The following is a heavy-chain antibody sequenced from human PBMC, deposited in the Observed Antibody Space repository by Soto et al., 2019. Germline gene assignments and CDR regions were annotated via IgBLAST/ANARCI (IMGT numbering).Heavy chain of an antibody. V-gene: IGHV3-23*01. CDR2: ISGSGGST. CDR3: AKGSGYCMSTSCYVGSDY. Sequence: EVQLLESGGGLVQPGGSLRLSCAASGFTFSSYAMSWVRQAPGKGLEWVSVISGSGGSTYYADSVKGRFTISRDNSTNTLYLRMNTLRAADTAVYYCAKGSGYCMSTSCYVGSDYWGQGTLVTVSS. CDR1: GFTFSSYA. J-gene: IGHJ4*02. D-gene: IGHD2-2*01.